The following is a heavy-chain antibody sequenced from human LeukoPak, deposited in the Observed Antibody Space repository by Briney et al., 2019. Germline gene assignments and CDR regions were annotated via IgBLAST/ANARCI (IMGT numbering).Heavy chain of an antibody. V-gene: IGHV3-53*01. CDR1: GFTVSSNY. CDR2: IYSDGTT. CDR3: ARGDCTTTRCKTSPFDH. Sequence: GGSLRLSCAASGFTVSSNYMSWVRQAPGKGLEWVSDIYSDGTTYYADSVKGRFTISRDNAKNTLYLQMKTLRADDTAVYYCARGDCTTTRCKTSPFDHWGQGTLVTVYS. D-gene: IGHD2-2*01. J-gene: IGHJ4*02.